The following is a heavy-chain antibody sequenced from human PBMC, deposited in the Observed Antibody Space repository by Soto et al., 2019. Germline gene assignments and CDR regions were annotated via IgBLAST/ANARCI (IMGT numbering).Heavy chain of an antibody. CDR3: AIGESDLHYDGMDV. CDR1: GGTFSSYA. Sequence: QVQLVQSGAEVKKPGSSVKVSCKASGGTFSSYAISWVRQAPGQGLEWMGGIIPIFGTANYAQKFQGRVTITADKSTSTAYMELSSLRSEDTDVYYCAIGESDLHYDGMDVWGQGTTVTVSS. D-gene: IGHD3-10*01. J-gene: IGHJ6*02. V-gene: IGHV1-69*06. CDR2: IIPIFGTA.